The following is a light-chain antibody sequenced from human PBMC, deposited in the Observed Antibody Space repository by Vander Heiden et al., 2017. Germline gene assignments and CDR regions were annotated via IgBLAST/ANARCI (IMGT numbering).Light chain of an antibody. CDR3: QQLNSYPHT. V-gene: IGKV1-9*01. CDR2: AAS. Sequence: DIQLNQSPSFLSASVGDRVTLTCRASQGISSYLAWYQQKPGKAPKLLIYAASTLQSGVPSRFSGSGSGTEFTLTISSLQPEDFATHYCQQLNSYPHTFGQGTQMDIK. J-gene: IGKJ5*01. CDR1: QGISSY.